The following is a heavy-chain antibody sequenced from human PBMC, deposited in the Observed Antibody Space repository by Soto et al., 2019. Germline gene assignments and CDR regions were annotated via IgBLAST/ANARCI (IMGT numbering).Heavy chain of an antibody. V-gene: IGHV3-23*01. CDR2: ISGSGGST. Sequence: EVQLLESGGGLVQPGGSLRLSCAASGFTFSSYAMSWVRQAPGKGLEWVSAISGSGGSTYYADSVKGRFTISRDNAKNTLYLQMNSLRAEDTAVYYCAKYHDGDYIDFYWYFDLWGRGTMVTVSS. CDR1: GFTFSSYA. D-gene: IGHD4-17*01. CDR3: AKYHDGDYIDFYWYFDL. J-gene: IGHJ2*01.